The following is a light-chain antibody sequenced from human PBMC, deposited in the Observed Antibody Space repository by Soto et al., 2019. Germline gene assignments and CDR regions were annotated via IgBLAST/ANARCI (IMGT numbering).Light chain of an antibody. CDR2: GAS. CDR1: QSISSD. Sequence: EIVMTQSPATLSVSPGERATLSCRASQSISSDLAWYQQRPGQAPSLLIYGASTRATGIPARFSGSGSGTEFTLTIRSLQSEDVAVYYCQQDNKWPPRFTFGPGTKVEIK. V-gene: IGKV3-15*01. J-gene: IGKJ3*01. CDR3: QQDNKWPPRFT.